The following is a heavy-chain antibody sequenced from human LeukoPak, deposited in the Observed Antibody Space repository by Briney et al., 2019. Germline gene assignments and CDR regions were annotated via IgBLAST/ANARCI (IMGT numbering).Heavy chain of an antibody. CDR1: GYTFTIYY. CDR3: ARDEALYSGSYFGDY. J-gene: IGHJ4*02. CDR2: INPSGGST. D-gene: IGHD1-26*01. Sequence: ASVTVSCKASGYTFTIYYMHWVRQAPGQGLEWMGIINPSGGSTSYAQKFQGRVTMTRDTSTSTVYMELSSLRSEDTAVYYCARDEALYSGSYFGDYWGQGTLVTVSS. V-gene: IGHV1-46*01.